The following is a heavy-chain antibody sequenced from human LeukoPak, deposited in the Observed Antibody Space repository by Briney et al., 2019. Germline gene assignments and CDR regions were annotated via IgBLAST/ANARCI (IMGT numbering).Heavy chain of an antibody. V-gene: IGHV1-18*01. CDR3: ARDLEAVAGSTDTYYFDY. CDR1: GFTFSRYC. CDR2: VSAYNGNT. J-gene: IGHJ4*02. Sequence: GAPEKVSCKASGFTFSRYCISWGGQGPGQRVEWVGGVSAYNGNTNYAQKLQGRVTMTTDTSTSTAYVELRSLRSDDTAVYYCARDLEAVAGSTDTYYFDYWGQGTLVTVSS. D-gene: IGHD6-19*01.